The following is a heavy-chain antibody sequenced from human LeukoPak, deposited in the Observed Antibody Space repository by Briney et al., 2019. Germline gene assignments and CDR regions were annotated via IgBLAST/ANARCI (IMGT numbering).Heavy chain of an antibody. Sequence: GASVKVSCKASGYTFTSYDINWVRQATGQGLEWMGWMNPNSGNTGYAQKFQGRVTMTRNTSISTAYMELSSLRSEDTAVYYCARVSGSGWPWYYYGMDVWGQGTTVTVSS. V-gene: IGHV1-8*01. CDR3: ARVSGSGWPWYYYGMDV. CDR1: GYTFTSYD. CDR2: MNPNSGNT. D-gene: IGHD6-19*01. J-gene: IGHJ6*02.